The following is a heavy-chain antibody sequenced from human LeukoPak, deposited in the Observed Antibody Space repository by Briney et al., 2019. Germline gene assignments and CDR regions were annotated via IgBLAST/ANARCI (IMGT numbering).Heavy chain of an antibody. V-gene: IGHV3-66*01. CDR3: ARDLGLYWYFDL. Sequence: PGGSLRLSCAASGFTVSYNYMSWVRQAPGKGLKWVSVIYSGGSTYYADSVRGRFTISRDNSKNTLYLQMNSLRAEDTAVYYCARDLGLYWYFDLWGRGTLVTVSS. D-gene: IGHD1-26*01. J-gene: IGHJ2*01. CDR2: IYSGGST. CDR1: GFTVSYNY.